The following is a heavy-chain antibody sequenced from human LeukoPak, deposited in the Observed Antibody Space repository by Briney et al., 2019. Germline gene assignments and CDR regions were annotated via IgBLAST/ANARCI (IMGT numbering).Heavy chain of an antibody. V-gene: IGHV4-59*08. CDR3: ARHVSWDRVIRH. D-gene: IGHD1-26*01. Sequence: PSETLSLTCTVSGGSISSYYWSWIRQPPGKGLEWIGYIYYSGSTNYNPSLKSRVTISVDTSKNQFSLKLSSVTAADTAVYYCARHVSWDRVIRHWGQGTLVTVSS. CDR1: GGSISSYY. CDR2: IYYSGST. J-gene: IGHJ4*02.